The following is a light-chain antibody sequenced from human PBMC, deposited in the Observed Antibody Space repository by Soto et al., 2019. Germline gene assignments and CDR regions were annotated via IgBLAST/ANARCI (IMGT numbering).Light chain of an antibody. CDR1: SGSIASNY. V-gene: IGLV6-57*02. CDR3: QSYDISNQVV. J-gene: IGLJ2*01. Sequence: NFMLTQPHSVSESPGKTVTISCTGSSGSIASNYVQWYQQRPGSAPTTVIYDDNQRPSGVPDRFSGSIDSSSNSASLTISGLKTEDEADYYCQSYDISNQVVCGGGTQLTVL. CDR2: DDN.